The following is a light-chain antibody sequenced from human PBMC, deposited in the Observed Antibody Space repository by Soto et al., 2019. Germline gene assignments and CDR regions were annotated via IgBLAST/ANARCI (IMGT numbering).Light chain of an antibody. CDR1: QSISTW. J-gene: IGKJ1*01. V-gene: IGKV1-5*03. CDR2: KAS. CDR3: QDYNSWT. Sequence: DIPMTQSPSTLSASVGDRVTITCRASQSISTWLSWYQQKPGKAPKVLIYKASNLQSGVSSRFSGSGSGTEFTLTISSRQPDDFATYYCQDYNSWTFGQGTKVEI.